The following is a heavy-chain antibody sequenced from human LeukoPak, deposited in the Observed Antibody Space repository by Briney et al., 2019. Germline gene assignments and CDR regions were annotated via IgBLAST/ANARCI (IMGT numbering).Heavy chain of an antibody. V-gene: IGHV4-59*01. Sequence: SETLSLTCGVFGGSFSGNYWSWIRQPPGKGLEWIGYIYYSGSTNYNPSLKSRVTISVDTSKNQFSLKLSSVTAADTAVYYCASATWISGSYFYWGQGTLVTVSS. CDR3: ASATWISGSYFY. CDR2: IYYSGST. D-gene: IGHD3-10*01. J-gene: IGHJ4*02. CDR1: GGSFSGNY.